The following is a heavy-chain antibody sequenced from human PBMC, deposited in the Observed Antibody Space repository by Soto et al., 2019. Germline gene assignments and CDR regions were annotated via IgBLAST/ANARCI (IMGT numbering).Heavy chain of an antibody. Sequence: HPGGSLRLSCAASGFTFSSYSMNWVRQAPGKGLEWVSYISSSSSTIYYADSVKGRFTISRDNAKNSLYLQMNSLRAEDTAVYYSARGFARGDVFWSGYNYGPLGWFDPWGQGTLVPVSS. J-gene: IGHJ5*02. CDR2: ISSSSSTI. D-gene: IGHD3-3*01. V-gene: IGHV3-48*04. CDR3: ARGFARGDVFWSGYNYGPLGWFDP. CDR1: GFTFSSYS.